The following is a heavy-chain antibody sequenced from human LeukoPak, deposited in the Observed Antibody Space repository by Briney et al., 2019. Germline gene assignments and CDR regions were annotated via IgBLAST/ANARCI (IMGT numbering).Heavy chain of an antibody. CDR2: IYYSGST. D-gene: IGHD5-18*01. CDR3: ARVIEGGYSYGSYYYYMDV. J-gene: IGHJ6*03. Sequence: MSSETLSLTCTVSDDSITMYYWTWIRQPPGKGLEWIGFIYYSGSTNYNPSLKSRATISVDTSKNQFSLKLSSVTAADTAVYYCARVIEGGYSYGSYYYYMDVWGKGTTVTISS. V-gene: IGHV4-59*01. CDR1: DDSITMYY.